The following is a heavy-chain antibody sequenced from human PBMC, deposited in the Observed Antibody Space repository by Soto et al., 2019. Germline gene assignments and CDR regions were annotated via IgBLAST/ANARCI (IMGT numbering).Heavy chain of an antibody. CDR1: GYTFTSYG. V-gene: IGHV1-18*01. CDR3: ARDWSRYYDSSGLMWFY. D-gene: IGHD3-22*01. Sequence: ASVKVSCKASGYTFTSYGISWVRPAPGQGLEWVGGISAHNGDTRYAQNLQGRITMTTDTFTNTAYMELTSLTSDDTAVYYCARDWSRYYDSSGLMWFYWGQGTLVTVSS. CDR2: ISAHNGDT. J-gene: IGHJ4*02.